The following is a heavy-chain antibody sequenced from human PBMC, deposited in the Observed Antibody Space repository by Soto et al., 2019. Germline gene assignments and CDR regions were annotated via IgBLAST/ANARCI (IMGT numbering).Heavy chain of an antibody. V-gene: IGHV3-30-3*01. CDR3: ARSSSGWNGDY. CDR2: ISYDGSNK. J-gene: IGHJ4*02. CDR1: GFTFSSYA. Sequence: QVPLVESGGGVVQPGRSLRLSCAASGFTFSSYAMHWVRQAPGKGLEWVAVISYDGSNKYYADSVKGRFTISRDNSKNTLYLQMNSLRAEDTAVYYCARSSSGWNGDYWGQGTLVTVSS. D-gene: IGHD6-19*01.